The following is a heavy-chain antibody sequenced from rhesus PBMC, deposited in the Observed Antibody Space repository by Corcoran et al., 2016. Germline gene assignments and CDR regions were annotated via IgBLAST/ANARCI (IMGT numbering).Heavy chain of an antibody. CDR1: GYSISSNS. CDR2: IYGSSGST. J-gene: IGHJ3*01. CDR3: AREVGSGYFDF. Sequence: QVQLQESGPGLVQPSETLSLTCAVSGYSISSNSWSWIRQPPGKGLDWSGSIYGSSGSTYYNPSLKSRVTISTDTSKNQFSLKLSSVTAADTAVYYCAREVGSGYFDFWGQGLRVTVSS. D-gene: IGHD6-31*01. V-gene: IGHV4-147*01.